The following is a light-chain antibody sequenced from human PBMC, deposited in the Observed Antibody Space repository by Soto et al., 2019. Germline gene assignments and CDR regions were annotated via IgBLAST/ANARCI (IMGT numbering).Light chain of an antibody. CDR1: SNDIGAYNY. CDR2: DVT. J-gene: IGLJ2*01. V-gene: IGLV2-14*03. Sequence: QSVLTQPASVSGSPGQSITISCTGTSNDIGAYNYVSWYQQHPGKAPKLLIYDVTNRPSGVSDRFSGSKSGRTASLTISGLQPDDEADYYCTSYTSISAVVFGGGTKLTVL. CDR3: TSYTSISAVV.